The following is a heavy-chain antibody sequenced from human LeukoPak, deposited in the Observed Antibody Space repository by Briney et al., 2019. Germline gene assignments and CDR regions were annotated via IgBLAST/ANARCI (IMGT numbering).Heavy chain of an antibody. V-gene: IGHV4-59*08. D-gene: IGHD3-10*02. Sequence: PSETLSLTCTVSGGSVSGYYWSWIRQPPGWGLEWIGYIYHTGHTHYNASLKGRVTMSMDTSQSQISLRMSSMTAADTAVYYCTRHTFMSPFDYWGQGTLVTVSS. J-gene: IGHJ4*02. CDR3: TRHTFMSPFDY. CDR2: IYHTGHT. CDR1: GGSVSGYY.